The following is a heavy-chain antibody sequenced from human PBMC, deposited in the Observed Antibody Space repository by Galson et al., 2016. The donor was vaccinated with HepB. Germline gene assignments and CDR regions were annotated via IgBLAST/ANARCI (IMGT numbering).Heavy chain of an antibody. D-gene: IGHD3-22*01. J-gene: IGHJ4*02. Sequence: WIRQPPGQGLEWIGYIYYSGSTSYNPSFKSRVTISVDTSKNQFSLKLRSVTAADTAVYYCARDRDSSSYYSLDYWGQGTPVTVSS. V-gene: IGHV4-59*01. CDR2: IYYSGST. CDR3: ARDRDSSSYYSLDY.